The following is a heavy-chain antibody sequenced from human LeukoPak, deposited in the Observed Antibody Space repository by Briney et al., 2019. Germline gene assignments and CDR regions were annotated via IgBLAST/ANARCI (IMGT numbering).Heavy chain of an antibody. J-gene: IGHJ4*02. V-gene: IGHV4-4*07. D-gene: IGHD2-15*01. CDR3: ARDHCSGGSCYGGIDY. Sequence: PSETLSLTCTVSGGSISSYYWSWIRQPAGKGLEWIGRIYTSGSTNYNPSLKSRVTMSVDTSKNQFSLKLSSVTAADTAVYYCARDHCSGGSCYGGIDYWGQGTLVTVSS. CDR1: GGSISSYY. CDR2: IYTSGST.